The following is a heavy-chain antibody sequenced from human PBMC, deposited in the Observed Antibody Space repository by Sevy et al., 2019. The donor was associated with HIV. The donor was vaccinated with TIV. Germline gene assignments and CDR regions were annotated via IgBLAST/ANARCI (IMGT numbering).Heavy chain of an antibody. J-gene: IGHJ3*01. Sequence: ASVKVSCKASGFIFSSCAVQWVRQARGQGLEWIGWIVVGSGVTHYAQKFQGRVTITRDMSTSTVYMDLSSLKSDDTAVYYCAAEDTTNFGGPLRVFDFWGQGTMVTVSS. CDR3: AAEDTTNFGGPLRVFDF. D-gene: IGHD3-16*01. CDR2: IVVGSGVT. V-gene: IGHV1-58*01. CDR1: GFIFSSCA.